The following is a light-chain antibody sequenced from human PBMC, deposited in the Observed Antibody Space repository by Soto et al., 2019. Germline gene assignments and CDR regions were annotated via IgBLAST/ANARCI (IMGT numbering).Light chain of an antibody. CDR3: QQYHHGPPQYT. V-gene: IGKV3-15*01. Sequence: EIVLTQSPASLSVSPGDGANLSCRASQTVARNLAWYQQRPGQGPRLLIHGASTRAAGVPARFSGSGSGTDFTLTISSRQSEDFAVYYCQQYHHGPPQYTFGQGTKLQIK. J-gene: IGKJ2*01. CDR2: GAS. CDR1: QTVARN.